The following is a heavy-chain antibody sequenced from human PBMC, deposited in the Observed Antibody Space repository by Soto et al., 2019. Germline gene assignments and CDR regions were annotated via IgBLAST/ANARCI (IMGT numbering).Heavy chain of an antibody. CDR2: INHTGGT. V-gene: IGHV4-34*01. Sequence: KPSETLSLTCAVYGGSVNGYYCNFIRHPPFKGLEWIGEINHTGGTHYNPSLKSRVTMSVDTSKNQFSLRLSSVTAADTAIYYCATRITVFGLLIPPFDPWGQGTQVTVSS. J-gene: IGHJ5*02. CDR3: ATRITVFGLLIPPFDP. D-gene: IGHD3-3*01. CDR1: GGSVNGYY.